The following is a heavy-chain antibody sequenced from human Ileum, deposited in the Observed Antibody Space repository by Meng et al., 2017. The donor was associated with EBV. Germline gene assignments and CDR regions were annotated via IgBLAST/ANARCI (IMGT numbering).Heavy chain of an antibody. V-gene: IGHV3-11*01. J-gene: IGHJ4*02. Sequence: VQLGGSGGSLVQPGGSLRLSWVASGFTLGDYYMGWTRQAPGKGLEWISYIDSGSTTINYADSVKGRFTISRDNAMNTLYLEMNYLRADDTAVYYCARENYGSDYWGQGTLVTVSS. CDR2: IDSGSTTI. D-gene: IGHD4-17*01. CDR1: GFTLGDYY. CDR3: ARENYGSDY.